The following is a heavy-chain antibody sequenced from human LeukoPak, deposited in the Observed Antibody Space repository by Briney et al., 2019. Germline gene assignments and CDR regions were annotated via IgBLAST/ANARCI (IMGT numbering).Heavy chain of an antibody. CDR1: GFTFSSYE. Sequence: PGGSQRLSCAASGFTFSSYEMNWVRQAPGKGLEWISYITNSGNTIYYADSVKGRFTISRDDAKNSLYLQMNSLRAEDTAVYYCARPRITVFGVVPWAFDVWGQGTMVTVSS. V-gene: IGHV3-48*03. J-gene: IGHJ3*01. D-gene: IGHD3-3*01. CDR2: ITNSGNTI. CDR3: ARPRITVFGVVPWAFDV.